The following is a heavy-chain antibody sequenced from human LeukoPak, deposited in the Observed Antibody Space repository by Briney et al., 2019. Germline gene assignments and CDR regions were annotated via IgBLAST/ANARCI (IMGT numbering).Heavy chain of an antibody. V-gene: IGHV3-73*01. J-gene: IGHJ3*02. CDR3: TRSDDIVVVPAPHSPLQNAFDI. CDR2: IRSKANSYAT. CDR1: GFTFSGSA. D-gene: IGHD2-2*01. Sequence: GGSLKLSCAASGFTFSGSAMHWIRQASGKGLEWVGRIRSKANSYATAYAASVKGRFTISRDDSKNTAYLQMNSLKTEDTAVYYCTRSDDIVVVPAPHSPLQNAFDIWGQGTMVTVSS.